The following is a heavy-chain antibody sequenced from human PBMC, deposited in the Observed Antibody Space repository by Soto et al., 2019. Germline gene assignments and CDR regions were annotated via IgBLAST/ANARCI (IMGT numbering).Heavy chain of an antibody. D-gene: IGHD3-22*01. CDR1: GFTFSSYG. CDR3: ARDYYDSSGYYWTLYYYYGMDV. CDR2: IWYDGSNK. Sequence: GGSLRLSCAASGFTFSSYGMHWVRQAPGKGLEWVAVIWYDGSNKYYADSVKGRFTISRDNSKNTLYLQMNSLRAEDTAVYYCARDYYDSSGYYWTLYYYYGMDVWGQGTTVTVSS. V-gene: IGHV3-33*01. J-gene: IGHJ6*02.